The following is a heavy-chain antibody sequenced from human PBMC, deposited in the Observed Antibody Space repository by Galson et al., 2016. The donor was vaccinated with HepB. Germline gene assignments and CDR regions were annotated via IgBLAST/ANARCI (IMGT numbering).Heavy chain of an antibody. Sequence: SLRLSCAASGFSFSSFAMGWVRQAPGKGLEWVSVVSGSGRSTYYAHSVKGRFTISRGNSKSTLYLQMNSLRAEDTAVYYCARYEKFLEWLLPTYYYYAMDVWGQGTTVTVSS. D-gene: IGHD3-3*01. CDR2: VSGSGRST. J-gene: IGHJ6*02. V-gene: IGHV3-23*01. CDR1: GFSFSSFA. CDR3: ARYEKFLEWLLPTYYYYAMDV.